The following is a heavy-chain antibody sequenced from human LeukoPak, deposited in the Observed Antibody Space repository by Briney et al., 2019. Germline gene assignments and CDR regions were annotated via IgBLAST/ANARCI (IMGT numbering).Heavy chain of an antibody. V-gene: IGHV3-20*04. J-gene: IGHJ3*02. CDR3: ARDRGWELLPAFDI. Sequence: GGSLRLSCAASGFTFDDYAMSWVRQAPGKGLEWVSGINWDGDSTGYADSVKGRFTISRDNAKNSLYLQMNSLRAEDTAVYYCARDRGWELLPAFDIWGQGTMVTVSS. CDR2: INWDGDST. D-gene: IGHD1-26*01. CDR1: GFTFDDYA.